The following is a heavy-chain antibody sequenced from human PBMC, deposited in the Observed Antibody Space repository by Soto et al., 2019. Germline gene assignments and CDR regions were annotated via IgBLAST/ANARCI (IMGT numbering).Heavy chain of an antibody. CDR3: ARGRKGSSSSWYVD. Sequence: QVQLQQWGAGLLKPSETLSLTCAVYGGSGSFSGYLWSWIRQPPGNGLEWIGEITHSGSTNYNPSLKSRVTISVDTSKHQFSLELRSVTAADTAVYYCARGRKGSSSSWYVDWGQGTLVTVSS. J-gene: IGHJ4*02. D-gene: IGHD6-13*01. V-gene: IGHV4-34*01. CDR1: GGSGSFSGYL. CDR2: ITHSGST.